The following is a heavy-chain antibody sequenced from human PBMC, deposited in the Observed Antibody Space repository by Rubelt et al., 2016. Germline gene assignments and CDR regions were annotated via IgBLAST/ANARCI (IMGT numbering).Heavy chain of an antibody. Sequence: QVQLQQWGEGLLKPSETLSLTCVVSGGSFSGYSWSWARQPPEKGLEWIGDVNHAAVTVYSPSLKSRVTISLDTSKNHLSLRRDSVTAADTAVHYWARGASPWYYGTNDYYHYWGPGSQVVVSS. D-gene: IGHD3-10*01. CDR1: GGSFSGYS. V-gene: IGHV4-34*02. CDR3: ARGASPWYYGTNDYYHY. J-gene: IGHJ4*02. CDR2: VNHAAVT.